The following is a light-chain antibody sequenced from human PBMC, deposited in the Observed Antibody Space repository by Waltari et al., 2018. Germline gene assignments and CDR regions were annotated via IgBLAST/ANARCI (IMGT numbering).Light chain of an antibody. J-gene: IGKJ3*01. CDR2: QTS. CDR1: QSINRW. Sequence: DIQMTQSPSTLSASVGDRVTITCRASQSINRWLAWYQQKPGQAPNLLIFQTSNLESGFPSRVSGSGSGTEFTLTISSLQPDDFATYYCQQYDTLSTFGPGTKVDVK. V-gene: IGKV1-5*03. CDR3: QQYDTLST.